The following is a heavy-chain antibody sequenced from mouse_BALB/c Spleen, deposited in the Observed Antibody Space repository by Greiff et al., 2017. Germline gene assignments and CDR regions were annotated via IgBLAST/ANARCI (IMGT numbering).Heavy chain of an antibody. D-gene: IGHD2-1*01. Sequence: DVMLVESGGGLVQPGGSLKLSCAASGFTFSSYGMSWVRQTPDKRLELVATINSNGGSTYYPDSVKGRFTISRDNAKNTLYLQMSSLKSEDTAMYYCARDRYYGNYYAMDYWGQGTSVTVSS. V-gene: IGHV5-6-3*01. CDR1: GFTFSSYG. CDR2: INSNGGST. J-gene: IGHJ4*01. CDR3: ARDRYYGNYYAMDY.